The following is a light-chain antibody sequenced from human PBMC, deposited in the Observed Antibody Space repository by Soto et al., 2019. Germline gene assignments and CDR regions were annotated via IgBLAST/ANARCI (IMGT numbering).Light chain of an antibody. V-gene: IGLV2-23*01. CDR2: EGT. CDR3: CSFAVGAALV. CDR1: SSNVGTYDL. J-gene: IGLJ2*01. Sequence: QSALTQPASVSASPGQSITISCTGTSSNVGTYDLFSWYQHHPDKAPKLIIYEGTKRPSGISSRFSGSKSGNTASLTISGLQAEDAADYYCCSFAVGAALVFGGGTKVTVL.